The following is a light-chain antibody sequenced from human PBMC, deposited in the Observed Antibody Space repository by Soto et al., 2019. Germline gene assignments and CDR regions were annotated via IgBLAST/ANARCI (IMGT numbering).Light chain of an antibody. CDR3: QQYNSWWT. V-gene: IGKV1-5*01. CDR2: DVS. Sequence: DIQMTQSPSTLSASVGDRVTITCRASQSLSSWLAWYQQKPGKAPRLLIYDVSSLESGVPSRFSGSGSGTEFTLTISSLQPDDFATYYCQQYNSWWTFGQGTKVDIK. J-gene: IGKJ1*01. CDR1: QSLSSW.